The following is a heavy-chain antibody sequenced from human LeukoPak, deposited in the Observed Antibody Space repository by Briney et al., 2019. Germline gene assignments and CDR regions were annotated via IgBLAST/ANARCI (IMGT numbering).Heavy chain of an antibody. CDR3: ARDLDHDYGDY. V-gene: IGHV1-2*02. CDR2: INPNTGVT. Sequence: ASVKVSCKASGYTFTGYYMNWVRQAPGQGLEWMGWINPNTGVTNYAQKFQGRVTMTRDASISTAYMELSRLRSDDTAMYYCARDLDHDYGDYWGQGSLVTVSS. CDR1: GYTFTGYY. J-gene: IGHJ4*02.